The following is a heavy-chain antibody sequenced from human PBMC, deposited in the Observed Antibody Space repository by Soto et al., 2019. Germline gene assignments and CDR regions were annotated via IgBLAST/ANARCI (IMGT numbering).Heavy chain of an antibody. D-gene: IGHD5-12*01. Sequence: ASVKVSCKASGGTFSSYTISWVRQAPGQGLEWMGRIIPILGIANYAQKFQGRVTITADKSTSTAYMELSSLRSEDTAVYYCARDGEEMATINYWGQGTLVTVSS. CDR3: ARDGEEMATINY. J-gene: IGHJ4*02. V-gene: IGHV1-69*04. CDR1: GGTFSSYT. CDR2: IIPILGIA.